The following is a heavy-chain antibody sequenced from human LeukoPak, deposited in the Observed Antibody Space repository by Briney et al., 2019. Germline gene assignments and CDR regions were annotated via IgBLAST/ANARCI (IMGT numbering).Heavy chain of an antibody. J-gene: IGHJ5*02. D-gene: IGHD6-13*01. V-gene: IGHV3-74*01. CDR3: ARSGGLTAALDP. CDR1: GFTFSSYW. Sequence: GGSLRLSCAASGFTFSSYWMHWVRQAPGKGLVWVSRIYNDGSSTTYADSVKGRFTISRDNAKNTLYLQMNSLRDEDTAVYYCARSGGLTAALDPWGQGTLVTVSS. CDR2: IYNDGSST.